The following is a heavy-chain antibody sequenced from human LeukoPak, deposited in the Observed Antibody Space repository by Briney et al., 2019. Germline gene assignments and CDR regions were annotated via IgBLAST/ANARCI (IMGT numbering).Heavy chain of an antibody. V-gene: IGHV4-38-2*02. J-gene: IGHJ4*02. CDR3: AREFLPGARQYQLPL. D-gene: IGHD2-2*01. CDR1: GYSISRGYY. Sequence: SETLSLTCTVSGYSISRGYYWGWIRQPPGKGLEWIGTISHSGSTYYNPSLKSRVIISLDTSKNQFSLTLSSVTAADTAVYYCAREFLPGARQYQLPLWGQGTLVTVSS. CDR2: ISHSGST.